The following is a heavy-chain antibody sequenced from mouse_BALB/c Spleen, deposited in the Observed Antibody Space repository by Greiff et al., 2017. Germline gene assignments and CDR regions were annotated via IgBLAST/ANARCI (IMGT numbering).Heavy chain of an antibody. CDR2: ISNGGGST. Sequence: EVHLVESGGGLVQPGGSLKLSCAASGFTFSSYTMSWVRQTPEKRLEWVAYISNGGGSTYYPDTVKGRFTISRDNAKNTLYLQMSSLKSEDTAMYYCARHNGNYLDYWGQGTTLTVSS. D-gene: IGHD2-1*01. CDR3: ARHNGNYLDY. CDR1: GFTFSSYT. V-gene: IGHV5-12-2*01. J-gene: IGHJ2*01.